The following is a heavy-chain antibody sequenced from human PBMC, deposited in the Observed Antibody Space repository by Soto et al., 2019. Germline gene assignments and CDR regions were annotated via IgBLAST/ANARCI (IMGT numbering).Heavy chain of an antibody. J-gene: IGHJ6*04. CDR3: ARDDVLCDGGRCYGVPLDV. D-gene: IGHD2-15*01. CDR2: TQSGGPT. CDR1: GFTVSSKY. V-gene: IGHV3-66*01. Sequence: GGSLRLSCAASGFTVSSKYMSWVRQAPGKGLEWVSLTQSGGPTYYADSVKGRFTISRDTSENTLHLQMDSLRAEDTAVYYCARDDVLCDGGRCYGVPLDVWGKGTTLTVSS.